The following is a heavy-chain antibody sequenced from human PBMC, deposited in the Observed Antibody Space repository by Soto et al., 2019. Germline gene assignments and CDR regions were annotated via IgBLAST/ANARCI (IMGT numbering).Heavy chain of an antibody. J-gene: IGHJ6*02. CDR1: GFTFSSYG. CDR3: ARESEGITGTTHYYYGMDV. CDR2: IWYDGSNK. V-gene: IGHV3-33*01. Sequence: PGGSLRLSCAASGFTFSSYGMHWVRQAPGKGLEWVAVIWYDGSNKYYADSVKGRFTISRDNSKNTLYLQMNSLRAEDTAVYYCARESEGITGTTHYYYGMDVWGQGTTVTVSS. D-gene: IGHD1-7*01.